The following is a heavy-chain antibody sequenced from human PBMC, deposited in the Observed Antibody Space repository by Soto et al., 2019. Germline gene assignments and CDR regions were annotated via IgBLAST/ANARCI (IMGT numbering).Heavy chain of an antibody. V-gene: IGHV1-3*01. Sequence: QVQLVQSGAEVKKPGASVKVSCKASGYTFTSYAMHWVRQAPGQRLEWMGWINAGNGNTKYSQKFQGRVXXTXDXXASTAYMELSSLRSEDTAVYYCARDGELTEDAFDIWGQGTMVTVSS. CDR1: GYTFTSYA. J-gene: IGHJ3*02. D-gene: IGHD1-7*01. CDR3: ARDGELTEDAFDI. CDR2: INAGNGNT.